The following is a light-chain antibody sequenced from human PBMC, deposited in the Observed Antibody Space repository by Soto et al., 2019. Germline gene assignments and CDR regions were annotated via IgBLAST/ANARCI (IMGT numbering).Light chain of an antibody. J-gene: IGLJ3*02. V-gene: IGLV1-40*01. CDR2: GNR. CDR1: SSNLGAGYD. Sequence: QYVLTQPPSVSGAPGQRVTLSCTGNSSNLGAGYDVHWYKQVPGAAPKLVIFGNRNRPSGVPERFSGSKSGTSASLAITGLQAEDEADYYCQAYDYSLTASVFGGGTKLTVL. CDR3: QAYDYSLTASV.